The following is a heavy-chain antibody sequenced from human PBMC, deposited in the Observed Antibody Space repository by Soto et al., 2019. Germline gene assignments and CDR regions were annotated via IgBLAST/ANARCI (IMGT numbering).Heavy chain of an antibody. CDR3: ARFGYTTEAH. CDR2: ISYDGSNK. V-gene: IGHV3-30*03. CDR1: GFTFSTYG. Sequence: GGSLRLSCAASGFTFSTYGMHWVRQAPGKGLEWVATISYDGSNKYYADSVKGQFTISRDNSKNSLYLQMNSLRAEDTAVYYCARFGYTTEAHWGQGTLVTVSS. J-gene: IGHJ4*02. D-gene: IGHD5-12*01.